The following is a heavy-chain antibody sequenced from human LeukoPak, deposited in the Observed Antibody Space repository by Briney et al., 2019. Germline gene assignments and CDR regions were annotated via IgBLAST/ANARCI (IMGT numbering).Heavy chain of an antibody. D-gene: IGHD6-13*01. J-gene: IGHJ4*02. CDR1: GFTFSSYG. CDR2: IWYDGSNK. Sequence: PGRSLRLSCAASGFTFSSYGMHWVRQAPGKGLEWVAVIWYDGSNKYYADSVKGRFTISRDNSKNTLYLQMNSLRAEDTAVYYCARGDNSSWNNYFDYWGQGTLVTVFS. V-gene: IGHV3-33*01. CDR3: ARGDNSSWNNYFDY.